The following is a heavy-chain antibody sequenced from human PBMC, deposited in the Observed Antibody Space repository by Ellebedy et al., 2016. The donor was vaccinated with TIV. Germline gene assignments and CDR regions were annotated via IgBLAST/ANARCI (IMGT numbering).Heavy chain of an antibody. Sequence: ASVKVSXXASGYTFTDFGASWVRQAPGQGLEWMGWISPYLGTTDYAQKLQGRVTMTRDKSTSTVYMELRSLRSADTAVYYCARDRGELDFDYWGQGTLVSVSS. CDR1: GYTFTDFG. D-gene: IGHD3-10*01. V-gene: IGHV1-18*01. CDR3: ARDRGELDFDY. CDR2: ISPYLGTT. J-gene: IGHJ4*02.